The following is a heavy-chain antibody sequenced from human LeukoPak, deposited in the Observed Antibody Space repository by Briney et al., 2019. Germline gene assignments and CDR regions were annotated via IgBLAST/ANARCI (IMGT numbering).Heavy chain of an antibody. V-gene: IGHV4-39*07. D-gene: IGHD5-18*01. Sequence: PSETLSLTCSVSGVSISSGSNYWGWIRQPPGKTLEWIGSIYSSGGTYYNPSLKSRAIILIDTAKNHVSLNLSSVTAEDTAVYYCARDLSGVTGYTYGRGIDYWGQGTLVTVSS. CDR1: GVSISSGSNY. CDR2: IYSSGGT. J-gene: IGHJ4*02. CDR3: ARDLSGVTGYTYGRGIDY.